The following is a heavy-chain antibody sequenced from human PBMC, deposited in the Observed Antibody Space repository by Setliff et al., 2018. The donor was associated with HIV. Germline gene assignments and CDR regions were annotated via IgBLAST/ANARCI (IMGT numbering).Heavy chain of an antibody. Sequence: GASVKVSCKASGYTFTSYALHWVRLAPGQRLEWMGWVNDDNGNTKYSEKFQGRVTITRDTAASTVYMELSSMKSEDTAVYYCAREGQWLAWGQGTLVTVSS. CDR2: VNDDNGNT. CDR1: GYTFTSYA. CDR3: AREGQWLA. D-gene: IGHD6-19*01. J-gene: IGHJ5*02. V-gene: IGHV1-3*01.